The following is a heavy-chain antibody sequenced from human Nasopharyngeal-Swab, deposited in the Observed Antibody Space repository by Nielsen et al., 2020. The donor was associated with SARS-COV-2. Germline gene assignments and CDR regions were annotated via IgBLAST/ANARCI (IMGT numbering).Heavy chain of an antibody. D-gene: IGHD3-10*01. Sequence: SQTLSLTCAVYCGSFSGYYWSWIRQPPGKGLEWIGEINHSGSTNYNPSLKSRVTISVDTSKNQFSLKLSSVTAADTAVYYCARGRKYYYGSGTYYNPRPIYYDYYGMDVWGQGTTVTVSS. CDR2: INHSGST. CDR1: CGSFSGYY. V-gene: IGHV4-34*01. J-gene: IGHJ6*02. CDR3: ARGRKYYYGSGTYYNPRPIYYDYYGMDV.